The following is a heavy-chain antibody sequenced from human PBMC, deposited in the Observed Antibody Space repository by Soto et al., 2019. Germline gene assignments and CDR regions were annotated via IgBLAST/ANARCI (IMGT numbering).Heavy chain of an antibody. CDR2: ISYDGSNK. V-gene: IGHV3-30*18. CDR3: AKPQSSGIRFLEWLGMDV. Sequence: LRLSCAASGFTFSSYGMHWVRQAPGKGLEWVAVISYDGSNKYYADSVKGRFTISRDNSKNTLYLQMNSLRAEDTAVYYCAKPQSSGIRFLEWLGMDVWGQGTTVTVSS. D-gene: IGHD3-3*01. J-gene: IGHJ6*02. CDR1: GFTFSSYG.